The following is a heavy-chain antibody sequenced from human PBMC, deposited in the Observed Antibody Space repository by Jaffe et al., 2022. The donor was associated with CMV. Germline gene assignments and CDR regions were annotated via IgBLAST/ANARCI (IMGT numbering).Heavy chain of an antibody. D-gene: IGHD3-9*01. CDR2: ISGSGGST. J-gene: IGHJ6*02. V-gene: IGHV3-23*01. CDR3: AAALTNYYYYYGMDV. CDR1: GFTFSSYA. Sequence: EVQLLESGGGLVQPGGSLRLSCAASGFTFSSYAMSWVRQAPGKGLEWVSAISGSGGSTYYADSVKGRFTISRDNSKNTLYLQMNSLRAEDTAVYYCAAALTNYYYYYGMDVWGQGTTVTVSS.